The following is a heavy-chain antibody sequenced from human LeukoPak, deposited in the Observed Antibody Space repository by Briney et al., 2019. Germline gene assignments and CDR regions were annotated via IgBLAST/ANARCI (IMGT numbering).Heavy chain of an antibody. CDR2: IKQDGREK. J-gene: IGHJ3*02. Sequence: GGSLRLSCAASGFTFSIYWMSWVRQAPGKGLEWVSNIKQDGREKYYVESVKGRFTISTDNAKNSLYLQMNSLRAEDTAVYYCARGVLDAFDIWGQGTMVTVSS. D-gene: IGHD3-3*01. CDR1: GFTFSIYW. CDR3: ARGVLDAFDI. V-gene: IGHV3-7*01.